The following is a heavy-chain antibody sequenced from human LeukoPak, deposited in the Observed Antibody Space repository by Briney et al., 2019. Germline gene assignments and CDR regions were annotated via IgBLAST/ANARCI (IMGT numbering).Heavy chain of an antibody. Sequence: GASVKVSCKASGYTFTSYGISWVRQAPGQRLEWMGWINPANGITRYSQKFQGRVTITSDTSASTAHMELSGLRSEDAAVYYCARLPGGLGRYYFEYWGQGTLVAVSS. CDR2: INPANGIT. CDR1: GYTFTSYG. V-gene: IGHV1-3*01. J-gene: IGHJ4*02. D-gene: IGHD3-16*02. CDR3: ARLPGGLGRYYFEY.